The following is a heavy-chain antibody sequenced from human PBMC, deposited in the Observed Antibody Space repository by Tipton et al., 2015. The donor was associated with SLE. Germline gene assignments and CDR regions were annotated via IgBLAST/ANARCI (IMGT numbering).Heavy chain of an antibody. CDR2: VYSGGAT. D-gene: IGHD3-16*01. CDR1: GGSMTGYY. CDR3: AKESRVGGSYGYGGIDV. Sequence: SLRLSCTVSGGSMTGYYWSWVRQPPGKGLEWVSVVYSGGATYYADAVKDRFTISRDDSKNTLFLQMNRLRAEDTAVYYCAKESRVGGSYGYGGIDVWGQGTMVTVPS. V-gene: IGHV3-53*01. J-gene: IGHJ3*01.